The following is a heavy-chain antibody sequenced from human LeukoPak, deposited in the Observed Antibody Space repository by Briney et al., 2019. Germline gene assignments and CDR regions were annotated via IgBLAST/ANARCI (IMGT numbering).Heavy chain of an antibody. J-gene: IGHJ5*02. V-gene: IGHV1-8*01. D-gene: IGHD6-13*01. CDR1: GYTFTSYD. CDR3: ARAPSRFSPLLFKTSGVYWFDP. CDR2: MNPNSGNT. Sequence: ASVKVSCKASGYTFTSYDINWVRQATGQGLEWMGWMNPNSGNTGYVQKFQGRVTMTRNTSISTAYMELSSLRSEDTAVYYCARAPSRFSPLLFKTSGVYWFDPWGQGTLVTVSS.